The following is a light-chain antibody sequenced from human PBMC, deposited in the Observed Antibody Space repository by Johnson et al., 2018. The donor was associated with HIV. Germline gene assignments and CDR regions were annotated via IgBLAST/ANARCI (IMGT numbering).Light chain of an antibody. V-gene: IGLV1-51*01. CDR2: DNG. J-gene: IGLJ1*01. CDR1: SSNIGNNY. Sequence: QSVLTQPPSVSAAPGQKVTISCSGSSSNIGNNYVSWYQQVPGAAPKLLIYDNGKRPSGIPDRFSGSKSGTSATLGITGLQTGDEADYYCGTWDSSLSARYVLGTGTKVTVL. CDR3: GTWDSSLSARYV.